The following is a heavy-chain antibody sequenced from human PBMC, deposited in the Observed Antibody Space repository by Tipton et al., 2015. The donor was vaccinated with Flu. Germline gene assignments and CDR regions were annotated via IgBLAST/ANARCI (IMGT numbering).Heavy chain of an antibody. CDR3: ARGESRSYIAARLGFDY. Sequence: LRLSCTVSGGSISDNSYYWGWIRQPPGKGLEWIGSIYYNGNTNYNPSLKSRVTISVDTSKNQFSLKLSSVTAADTAVYYCARGESRSYIAARLGFDYWGQGTLVTVSS. CDR2: IYYNGNT. J-gene: IGHJ4*02. V-gene: IGHV4-39*07. CDR1: GGSISDNSYY. D-gene: IGHD6-6*01.